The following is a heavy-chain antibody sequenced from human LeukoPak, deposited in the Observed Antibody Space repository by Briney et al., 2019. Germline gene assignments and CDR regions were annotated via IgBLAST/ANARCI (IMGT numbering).Heavy chain of an antibody. CDR2: IYTSGIT. CDR3: ARHQPQLGWGYDY. J-gene: IGHJ4*02. V-gene: IGHV4-4*09. Sequence: SETLSLTCTVSGGSISSYYWSWIGQPPGRRLEWIGYIYTSGITNYNPSLKSRVTMSVDSSKSQFSLMLRSVTAADTAVYSCARHQPQLGWGYDYWGQGTLVTVSS. CDR1: GGSISSYY. D-gene: IGHD6-13*01.